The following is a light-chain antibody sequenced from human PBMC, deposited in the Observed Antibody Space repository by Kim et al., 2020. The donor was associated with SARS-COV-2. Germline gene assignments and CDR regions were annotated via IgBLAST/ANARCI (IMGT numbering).Light chain of an antibody. J-gene: IGKJ1*01. V-gene: IGKV3-15*01. CDR2: GAS. Sequence: EIVMTQSPATLSVSPGERATLSCRASQSVSTNLAWYQQRPGQAPRLLIYGASTRATGIPATFSGSGSGTEFTLTISSLQSEDFAVYYCWQYNERPPWTFGQGTRLEIK. CDR1: QSVSTN. CDR3: WQYNERPPWT.